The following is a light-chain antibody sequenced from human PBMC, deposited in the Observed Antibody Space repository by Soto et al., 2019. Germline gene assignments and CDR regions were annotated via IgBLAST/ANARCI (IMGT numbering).Light chain of an antibody. V-gene: IGKV1-6*01. CDR1: HDIGSD. J-gene: IGKJ2*01. Sequence: IQMTQSPSSLSASVGDRVTITCRASHDIGSDLGWYQQKPGTAPKLLIYAASSLQSGVPSRFSGSGSGSDFTLTISALQPADFATYYCLQEYNYPYTFGQGTKVDIK. CDR3: LQEYNYPYT. CDR2: AAS.